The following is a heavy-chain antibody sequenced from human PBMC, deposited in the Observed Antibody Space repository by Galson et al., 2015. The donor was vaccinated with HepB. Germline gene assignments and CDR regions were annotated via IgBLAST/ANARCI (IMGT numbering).Heavy chain of an antibody. V-gene: IGHV6-1*01. CDR3: ARASGSYWYFDP. D-gene: IGHD1-26*01. CDR2: TYYRSKWYN. Sequence: CAISGDSVSSNSANWDWIRQSPSRGLEWLGRTYYRSKWYNDYAVSVKSRITINPDTSKNQFSLQLNSVTPEDTAVYYCARASGSYWYFDPWGQGTLVTVSS. J-gene: IGHJ5*02. CDR1: GDSVSSNSAN.